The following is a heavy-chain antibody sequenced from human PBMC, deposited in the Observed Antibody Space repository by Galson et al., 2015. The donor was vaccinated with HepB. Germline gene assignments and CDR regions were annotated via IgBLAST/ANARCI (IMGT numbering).Heavy chain of an antibody. Sequence: CAISGDSVSSNIAAWDWIRQSPSRGLEWLGRTYYKSKWYYDYAPSMKSRLSINPDTSKNQFSVLLTSVTPEDTAIYYCARSPHRSDAAFHDHWGQGTLVTVSS. CDR2: TYYKSKWYY. J-gene: IGHJ5*02. D-gene: IGHD1-26*01. CDR3: ARSPHRSDAAFHDH. CDR1: GDSVSSNIAA. V-gene: IGHV6-1*01.